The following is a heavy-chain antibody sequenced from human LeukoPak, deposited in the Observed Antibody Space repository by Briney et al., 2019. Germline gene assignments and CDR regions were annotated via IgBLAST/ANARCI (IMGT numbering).Heavy chain of an antibody. J-gene: IGHJ5*02. CDR3: ARGPRGISNWFDP. Sequence: PSETLSLTCTVSGGSISSGSYYWSWIRQPAGKGLEWIGRIYTSGSTNYNPSLKSRVTISVDTSKNQFSLKLSSVTAADTAVYYCARGPRGISNWFDPWGQGTLVTVSS. CDR2: IYTSGST. V-gene: IGHV4-61*02. D-gene: IGHD3-16*01. CDR1: GGSISSGSYY.